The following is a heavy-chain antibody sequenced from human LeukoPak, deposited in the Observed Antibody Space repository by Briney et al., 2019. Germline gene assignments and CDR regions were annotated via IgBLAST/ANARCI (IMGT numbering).Heavy chain of an antibody. CDR3: TRMTAGHDY. V-gene: IGHV4-34*01. D-gene: IGHD2-21*02. CDR1: GVSFDDYY. Sequence: SETLSLTCAVSGVSFDDYYWSWVRQTPGKGLEWIGEINHSGYTNDSPSLKTRVTLSIYTSRKQFSLNLRSVTVADTGIYYCTRMTAGHDYWGQGTLVTVSS. J-gene: IGHJ4*02. CDR2: INHSGYT.